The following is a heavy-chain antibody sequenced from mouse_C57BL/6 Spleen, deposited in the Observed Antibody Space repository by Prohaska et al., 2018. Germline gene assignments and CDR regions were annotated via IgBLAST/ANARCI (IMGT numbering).Heavy chain of an antibody. V-gene: IGHV1-66*01. CDR3: SYSKGDYYAMDY. CDR1: GYSFPSYY. Sequence: QVQLQQSGPELVKPGASVKISCKASGYSFPSYYIHWVKQRPGQGLEWIGWIYPGSGNTKYNEKFKGKATLTADTSSSTAYMQLSSLTSEDSAVYYSSYSKGDYYAMDYWGQGTSVTVSS. D-gene: IGHD2-5*01. CDR2: IYPGSGNT. J-gene: IGHJ4*01.